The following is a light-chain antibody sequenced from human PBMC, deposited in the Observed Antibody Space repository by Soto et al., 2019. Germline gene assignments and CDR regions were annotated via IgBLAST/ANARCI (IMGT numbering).Light chain of an antibody. CDR3: QQGDGSLRIFT. Sequence: DIQMTQSPSSLSASVGDRVTITCRASQSIRTNLNWYQQKPGKAPSLLIYAASSLQNGVTSRFSGSGSGTDFTLTISSLQPEDSATYYCQQGDGSLRIFTFGPGTRVD. J-gene: IGKJ3*01. CDR1: QSIRTN. CDR2: AAS. V-gene: IGKV1-39*01.